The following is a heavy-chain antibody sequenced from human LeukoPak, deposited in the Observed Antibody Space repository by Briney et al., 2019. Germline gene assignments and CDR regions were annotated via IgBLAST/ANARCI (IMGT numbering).Heavy chain of an antibody. CDR1: GFTVSSNY. CDR2: IYSGGST. V-gene: IGHV3-66*02. D-gene: IGHD3-22*01. Sequence: GGSLRLSCAASGFTVSSNYMSWVRQAPGKGLEWVSVIYSGGSTYYADSVKGRFTISRDNSKNTLYLQMNSLRAEDTAVYYCASEPRSSGYSDAFDTWGQGTMVTVSS. J-gene: IGHJ3*02. CDR3: ASEPRSSGYSDAFDT.